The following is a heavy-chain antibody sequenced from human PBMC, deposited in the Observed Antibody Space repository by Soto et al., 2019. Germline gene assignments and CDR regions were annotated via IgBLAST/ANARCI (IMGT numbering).Heavy chain of an antibody. CDR2: ISFDGSNK. CDR1: GFTFSTYG. J-gene: IGHJ4*02. Sequence: QVQLVESGGGVVQPGKSLRLSCAASGFTFSTYGMHWVRQAPGKGLEWVAVISFDGSNKYYADSVKGRFTISRDNSENTLYLQRNSLRAADTAVYYCAKDLMLRGYYDSSGYLLYLDYWGQGTLVTVSS. CDR3: AKDLMLRGYYDSSGYLLYLDY. D-gene: IGHD3-22*01. V-gene: IGHV3-30*18.